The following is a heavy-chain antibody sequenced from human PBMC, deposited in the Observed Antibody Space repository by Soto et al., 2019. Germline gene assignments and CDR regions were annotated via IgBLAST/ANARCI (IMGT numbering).Heavy chain of an antibody. CDR3: ARSEWLRLNYYGMDV. CDR1: GYSFTGYW. CDR2: IYPGDSDT. J-gene: IGHJ6*02. V-gene: IGHV5-51*01. D-gene: IGHD5-12*01. Sequence: PGESLKISCKGSGYSFTGYWIGWVRQMPGKGLEWMGIIYPGDSDTRYSPSFQGQVTISADKSISTAYLQWSSLKASDTAMYYCARSEWLRLNYYGMDVWGQGTTVTVSS.